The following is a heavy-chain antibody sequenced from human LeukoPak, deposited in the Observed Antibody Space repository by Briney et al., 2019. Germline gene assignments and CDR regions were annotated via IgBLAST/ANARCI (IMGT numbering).Heavy chain of an antibody. J-gene: IGHJ4*02. V-gene: IGHV5-51*01. CDR2: IYPGDSDT. CDR3: ARRYDSSAYYPY. CDR1: GYSFTSYW. Sequence: GESLKISCKGSGYSFTSYWIGWVRQMPGKGLEWMGIIYPGDSDTRYSPSFQGQVTISADKSINTAYLQWSSLKASDTAIYYWARRYDSSAYYPYWGQGTLVTVSS. D-gene: IGHD3-22*01.